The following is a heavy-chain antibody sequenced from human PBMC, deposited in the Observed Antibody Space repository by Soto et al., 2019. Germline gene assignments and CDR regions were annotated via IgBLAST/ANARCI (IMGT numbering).Heavy chain of an antibody. V-gene: IGHV3-30-3*01. D-gene: IGHD1-1*01. CDR2: MSYDVDKK. CDR3: ARDLRCGNTGLHPGFDY. CDR1: GFSFSASS. J-gene: IGHJ4*02. Sequence: PGGSLRLSCAASGFSFSASSMHWVRQAPGKGLEWVAVMSYDVDKKYYADSVKGRFTISRDNSKSTLYLQMNSLRAEDTAVYYCARDLRCGNTGLHPGFDYWGQGTLVTVSS.